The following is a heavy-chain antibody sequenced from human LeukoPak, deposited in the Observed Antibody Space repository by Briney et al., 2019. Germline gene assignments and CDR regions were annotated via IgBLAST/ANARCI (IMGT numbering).Heavy chain of an antibody. CDR1: GGTFSSYA. Sequence: SVKVSCKASGGTFSSYAISWVRQAPGQGLEWMGGIIPIFGTANYAQKFQGRVTITADESTSTAYMELSSLKSEDTAVYYCARAAIAVAGSLDYWGRGTLVTVSS. D-gene: IGHD6-19*01. CDR2: IIPIFGTA. J-gene: IGHJ4*02. CDR3: ARAAIAVAGSLDY. V-gene: IGHV1-69*13.